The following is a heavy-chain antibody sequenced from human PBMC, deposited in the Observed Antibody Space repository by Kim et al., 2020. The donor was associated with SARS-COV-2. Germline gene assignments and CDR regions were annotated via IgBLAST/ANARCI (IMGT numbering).Heavy chain of an antibody. D-gene: IGHD3-3*01. Sequence: TLSLTCTVSGGSISSGGYYWSWIRQHPGKGLEWIGYIYYSGSTSYNPSLKSRVTISVDTSKNQFSLKLSSVTATDTVVYYCARGRITIFGVVTGAFDIWGQGTMVTVSS. CDR2: IYYSGST. CDR1: GGSISSGGYY. J-gene: IGHJ3*02. V-gene: IGHV4-31*03. CDR3: ARGRITIFGVVTGAFDI.